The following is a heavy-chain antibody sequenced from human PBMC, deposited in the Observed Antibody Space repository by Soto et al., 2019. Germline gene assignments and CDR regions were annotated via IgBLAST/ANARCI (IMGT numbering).Heavy chain of an antibody. CDR1: GFTFSSYS. V-gene: IGHV3-21*01. Sequence: PGGSLRLSCAASGFTFSSYSMNWVRQAPGKGLEWVSSISSSSSYIYYADSVKGRFTISRDNAKNSLYLQMNSLRAEDTAVYYCARDPLEYCSSTSCFYYFDCWGQGTLVTVSS. D-gene: IGHD2-2*01. CDR2: ISSSSSYI. J-gene: IGHJ4*02. CDR3: ARDPLEYCSSTSCFYYFDC.